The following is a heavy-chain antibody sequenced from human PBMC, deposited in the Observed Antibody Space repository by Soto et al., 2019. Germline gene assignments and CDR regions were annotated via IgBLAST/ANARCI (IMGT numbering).Heavy chain of an antibody. CDR1: GFTFSSYG. J-gene: IGHJ6*02. V-gene: IGHV3-30*18. D-gene: IGHD6-13*01. Sequence: PGGSLRLSCAASGFTFSSYGMHWVRQAPGKGLEWVAVISYDGSNKYYADSVKGRFTISRDNSKNTLYLQMNSLRAEDTAVYYCAKDFRSSSWYTWVYYYYGMDVWGQGTTVTVSS. CDR3: AKDFRSSSWYTWVYYYYGMDV. CDR2: ISYDGSNK.